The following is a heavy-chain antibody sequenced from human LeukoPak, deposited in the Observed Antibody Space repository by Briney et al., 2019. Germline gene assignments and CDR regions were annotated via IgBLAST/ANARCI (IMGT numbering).Heavy chain of an antibody. D-gene: IGHD1-1*01. V-gene: IGHV3-21*01. CDR2: ISSSSSYI. Sequence: GGSLRLSCAASGFTFSSYSMNWVRQAPGKGLEWVSSISSSSSYIYYADSVKGRFTISRDNAKNSLYLQMNSLRAEDTAVYYCARNEMNKLERDRNFDYWGQGTLVTVSS. CDR3: ARNEMNKLERDRNFDY. J-gene: IGHJ4*02. CDR1: GFTFSSYS.